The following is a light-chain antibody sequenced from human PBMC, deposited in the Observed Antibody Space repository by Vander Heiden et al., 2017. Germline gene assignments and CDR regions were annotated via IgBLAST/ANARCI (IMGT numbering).Light chain of an antibody. CDR3: QQSDSTPPT. CDR1: QSISSY. J-gene: IGKJ4*01. V-gene: IGKV1-39*01. Sequence: DIQMTQSPSSLSASVGDRVTITCRASQSISSYLNWYQQKPGKAPKLLIYAASSLQSGVPSRFSGSGSGTDFTLTISSLQPEDFATYYCQQSDSTPPTFGGGTKVXIK. CDR2: AAS.